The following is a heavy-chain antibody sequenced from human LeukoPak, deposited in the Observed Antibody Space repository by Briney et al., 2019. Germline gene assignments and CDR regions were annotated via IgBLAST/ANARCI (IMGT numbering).Heavy chain of an antibody. CDR3: ARESPVAAAAAFA. CDR2: IYYSGST. Sequence: SETLSLTCTVSGGSISSGGYYWSWIRQHPGKGLEWIGYIYYSGSTYYNPSLKSRVTISVDTSKNQFSLRLRSVTAADTAVYYCARESPVAAAAAFAWGQGTLVTVSS. J-gene: IGHJ4*02. CDR1: GGSISSGGYY. D-gene: IGHD6-13*01. V-gene: IGHV4-31*03.